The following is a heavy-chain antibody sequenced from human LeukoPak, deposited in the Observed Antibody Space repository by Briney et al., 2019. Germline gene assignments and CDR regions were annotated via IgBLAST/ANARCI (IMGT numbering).Heavy chain of an antibody. Sequence: PGGSLRLSCAAPGFIFSNAWMSWVRQAPGKGVEWVGRIKSKYNGGTRDYTAPVKDRFTIQRDDSKDTLYVQMNSLKIEDTAVYYCTAMDCSGDTCHCIYWGERTLVTVSS. J-gene: IGHJ4*02. CDR1: GFIFSNAW. V-gene: IGHV3-15*01. CDR3: TAMDCSGDTCHCIY. D-gene: IGHD2-15*01. CDR2: IKSKYNGGTR.